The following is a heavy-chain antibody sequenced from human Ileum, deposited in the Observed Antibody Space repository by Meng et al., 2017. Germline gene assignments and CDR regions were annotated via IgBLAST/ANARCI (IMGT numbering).Heavy chain of an antibody. V-gene: IGHV4-4*07. D-gene: IGHD4-17*01. CDR1: GGSISSYY. CDR3: ARDVVPTVTYYYNWFDP. J-gene: IGHJ5*02. Sequence: REAGPGPVKTSETLSLTGPVSGGSISSYYWSWIRQPAGKGLEWIGRIYTSGSTNYNPSLKSRVTMSVDTSKNQFSLKLSSVTAADTAVYYCARDVVPTVTYYYNWFDPWGQGTLVTVSS. CDR2: IYTSGST.